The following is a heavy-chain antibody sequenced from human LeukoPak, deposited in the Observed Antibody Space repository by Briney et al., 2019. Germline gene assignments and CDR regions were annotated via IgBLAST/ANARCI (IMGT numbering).Heavy chain of an antibody. V-gene: IGHV3-48*03. CDR3: ARDGLDAFDN. CDR1: GFTFSSYE. CDR2: ISSSGSTI. Sequence: GSLRLPCAASGFTFSSYEMNWVRQAPGKGLEWVSYISSSGSTIYYADSVKGRFTISRDNAKNSLYVQMNSLRAEDTAVYYCARDGLDAFDNWGQGTMVTVSS. J-gene: IGHJ3*02.